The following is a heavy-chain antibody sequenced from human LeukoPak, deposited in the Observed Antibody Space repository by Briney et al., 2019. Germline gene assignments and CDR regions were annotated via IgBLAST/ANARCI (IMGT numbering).Heavy chain of an antibody. CDR2: MSYSGSS. J-gene: IGHJ4*02. Sequence: SETLSLTCTVSGGSISSYYWSWIRQPPGRGLEWIGYMSYSGSSIYNPSLRSRVTISVDASKKQFSLKLSSVTAADTAVYYCARDGYSDSSGYDYPPSVWGQGTLVTVSS. V-gene: IGHV4-59*01. CDR3: ARDGYSDSSGYDYPPSV. D-gene: IGHD3-22*01. CDR1: GGSISSYY.